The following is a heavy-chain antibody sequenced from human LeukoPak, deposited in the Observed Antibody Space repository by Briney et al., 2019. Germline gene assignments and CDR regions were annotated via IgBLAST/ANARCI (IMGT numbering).Heavy chain of an antibody. D-gene: IGHD5-18*01. Sequence: GGSLRLSCEASGFTFGSHAMYWVRQAPGKGPEWVAGIFGSGGSPHYADPVKGRFTISRDNSRNTVHLQINSLRAEDTAVYYCGKTTVGYSSGQKPAWPVDYWGQGTLVTVSS. J-gene: IGHJ4*02. CDR1: GFTFGSHA. CDR2: IFGSGGSP. V-gene: IGHV3-23*01. CDR3: GKTTVGYSSGQKPAWPVDY.